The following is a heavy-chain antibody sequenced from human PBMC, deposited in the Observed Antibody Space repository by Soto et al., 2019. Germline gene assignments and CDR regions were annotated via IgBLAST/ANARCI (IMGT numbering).Heavy chain of an antibody. CDR3: ASIPYGDSRRGYYYYYYMDV. CDR1: GRSFSGYY. D-gene: IGHD4-17*01. CDR2: INHSGST. V-gene: IGHV4-34*01. J-gene: IGHJ6*03. Sequence: SETLSLTCAVYGRSFSGYYWSWIRQPPGKGLERIGEINHSGSTNYNPSLKSRVTISVDTSKNQFYLKLSSVTAADTAVYYCASIPYGDSRRGYYYYYYMDVWGKGTTVTVSS.